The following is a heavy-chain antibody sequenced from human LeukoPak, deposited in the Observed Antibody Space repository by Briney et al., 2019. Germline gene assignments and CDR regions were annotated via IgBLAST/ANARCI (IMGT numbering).Heavy chain of an antibody. Sequence: GGSLRHSCAASGFTFSSYSMNWVRQAPGKGLEWVSSISSSSSYIYYADSVKGRFTISRDNAKNSLYLQMNSLRAEDTAVYYCARAGHRSSSWTVWLHASFDYWGQGTLVTVSS. V-gene: IGHV3-21*01. CDR3: ARAGHRSSSWTVWLHASFDY. CDR2: ISSSSSYI. D-gene: IGHD6-13*01. J-gene: IGHJ4*02. CDR1: GFTFSSYS.